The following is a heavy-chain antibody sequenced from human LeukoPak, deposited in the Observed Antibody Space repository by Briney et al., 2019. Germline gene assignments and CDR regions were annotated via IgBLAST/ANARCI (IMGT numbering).Heavy chain of an antibody. CDR3: AGEGGNWGEGYFDY. CDR1: EFTFSDYY. V-gene: IGHV3-11*01. D-gene: IGHD7-27*01. J-gene: IGHJ4*02. Sequence: SGGSLRLSCAASEFTFSDYYMSWIRQVPGKGLEWVSYISGSSSTMYYANSVKGRFTISRDNAKNLLYLQMNSLRAEDTAVYYGAGEGGNWGEGYFDYWGQGTLVTVSS. CDR2: ISGSSSTM.